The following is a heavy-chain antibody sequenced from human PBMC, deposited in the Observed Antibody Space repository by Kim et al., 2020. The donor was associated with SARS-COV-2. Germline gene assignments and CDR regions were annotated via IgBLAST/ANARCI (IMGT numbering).Heavy chain of an antibody. CDR3: ARGGTGSGFDY. D-gene: IGHD2-15*01. V-gene: IGHV6-1*01. J-gene: IGHJ4*02. Sequence: EYAVSVKSRISINPDTSENQFSLQLTSVTPEDTAVYYCARGGTGSGFDYWGQGTLVTVSS.